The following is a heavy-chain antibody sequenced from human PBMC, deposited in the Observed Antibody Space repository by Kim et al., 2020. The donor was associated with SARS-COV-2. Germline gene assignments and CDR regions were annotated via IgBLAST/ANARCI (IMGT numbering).Heavy chain of an antibody. D-gene: IGHD2-21*01. J-gene: IGHJ6*02. Sequence: SETLSLTCTVSGGSISSGGYYWSWIRQHPGKGLEWIGYIYYSGSTYYNPSLKSRVTISVDTSKNQFSLKLSSVTAADTAVYYCARGEKFIPGLQPSPGGMDVWGQGTTVTVSS. CDR3: ARGEKFIPGLQPSPGGMDV. CDR1: GGSISSGGYY. V-gene: IGHV4-31*03. CDR2: IYYSGST.